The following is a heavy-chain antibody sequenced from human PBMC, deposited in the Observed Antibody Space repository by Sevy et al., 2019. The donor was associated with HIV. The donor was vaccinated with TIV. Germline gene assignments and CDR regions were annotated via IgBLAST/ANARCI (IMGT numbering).Heavy chain of an antibody. CDR3: ARGSDRMAARPTYWYFDL. J-gene: IGHJ2*01. Sequence: SETLSLTCTVSGGSISSYYWSWIRQPPGKGLEWIGYIYYSGSTNYNPSLKSRVTISVDTSKNQFSLKLSSVTAADTAVYYCARGSDRMAARPTYWYFDLWGRRTLVTVSS. D-gene: IGHD6-6*01. V-gene: IGHV4-59*01. CDR2: IYYSGST. CDR1: GGSISSYY.